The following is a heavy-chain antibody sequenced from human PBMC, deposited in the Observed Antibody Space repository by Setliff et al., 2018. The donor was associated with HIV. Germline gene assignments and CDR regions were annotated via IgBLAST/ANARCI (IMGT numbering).Heavy chain of an antibody. D-gene: IGHD6-25*01. Sequence: GASVKVSCKASGGLFTSYIFGWVRQAPGQGLEWVGWFNPNTGDAKYAHNVQGRLTMTSDTSNSTAYMELNRLRSDDTAVYYCARIRLGYNDLTPPRYTHALGYWGQGTLVTVSS. CDR1: GGLFTSYI. V-gene: IGHV1-2*02. CDR3: ARIRLGYNDLTPPRYTHALGY. CDR2: FNPNTGDA. J-gene: IGHJ4*02.